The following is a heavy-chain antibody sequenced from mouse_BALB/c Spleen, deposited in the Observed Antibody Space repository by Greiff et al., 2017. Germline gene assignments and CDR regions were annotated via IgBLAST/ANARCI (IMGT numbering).Heavy chain of an antibody. V-gene: IGHV3-2*02. J-gene: IGHJ3*01. CDR3: ARSGTRGGSWFAY. CDR2: ISYSGST. D-gene: IGHD4-1*01. CDR1: GYSITSDYA. Sequence: EVKLMESGPGLVKPSQSLSLTCTVTGYSITSDYAWNWIRQFPGNKLEWMGYISYSGSTSYNPSLKSRISITRDTSKNQFFLQLNSVTTEDTATYYCARSGTRGGSWFAYWGQGTLVTVSA.